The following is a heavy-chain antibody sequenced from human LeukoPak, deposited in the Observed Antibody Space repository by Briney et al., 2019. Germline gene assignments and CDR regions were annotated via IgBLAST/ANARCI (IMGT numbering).Heavy chain of an antibody. CDR3: ASYDFWSGSY. Sequence: SETLSLTCAVSGYSISSGYYWGWIRQPPGKGLEWIGSIYHSGSTYYNPSLKSRVTISVDTSKNQFSLKLSSVIAADTAVYYCASYDFWSGSYWGQGTLVTVSS. CDR2: IYHSGST. D-gene: IGHD3-3*01. J-gene: IGHJ4*02. CDR1: GYSISSGYY. V-gene: IGHV4-38-2*01.